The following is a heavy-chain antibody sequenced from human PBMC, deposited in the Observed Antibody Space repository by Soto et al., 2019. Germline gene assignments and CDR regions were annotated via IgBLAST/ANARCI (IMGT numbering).Heavy chain of an antibody. CDR2: ITDSGDST. V-gene: IGHV3-23*01. CDR1: GFTFSNYA. CDR3: AKDRPVFDGHFHQ. Sequence: GGSLRLSCAASGFTFSNYAMSWVRQAPGKGLEWVSGITDSGDSTYYADSVKGRFTISRDNSKNTLFMQMNSLRGEDTALYYCAKDRPVFDGHFHQWGRGTMLTVYS. J-gene: IGHJ4*02. D-gene: IGHD3-3*01.